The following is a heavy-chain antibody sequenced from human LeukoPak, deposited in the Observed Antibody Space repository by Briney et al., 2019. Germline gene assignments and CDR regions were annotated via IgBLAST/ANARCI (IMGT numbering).Heavy chain of an antibody. CDR3: AKEVSLRGSYYFDY. V-gene: IGHV3-23*01. Sequence: PGGPLRLSCAASGFTFSSYAMSWVRQVPGKGLEWVSAISGSGGSTYYADSVKGRSTISRDNSKNTLYLQMNSLRAEDTAVYYCAKEVSLRGSYYFDYWGQGTLVTVSS. CDR1: GFTFSSYA. CDR2: ISGSGGST. D-gene: IGHD1-26*01. J-gene: IGHJ4*02.